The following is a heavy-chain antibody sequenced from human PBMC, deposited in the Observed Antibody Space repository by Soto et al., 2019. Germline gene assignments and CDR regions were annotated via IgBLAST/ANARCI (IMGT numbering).Heavy chain of an antibody. Sequence: EVQLVESGGGLVQPGGSLRLSCAASEFTFSGRSVHWVRQAPGKGLVWVSGMDTVGTDSTYADSVKGRFTSSRDNAKNTVYLQMNSPRVEDTAVYYCARGWFGPDVWGKGTTVTVSS. CDR1: EFTFSGRS. J-gene: IGHJ6*03. CDR2: MDTVGTDS. CDR3: ARGWFGPDV. V-gene: IGHV3-74*01. D-gene: IGHD3-10*01.